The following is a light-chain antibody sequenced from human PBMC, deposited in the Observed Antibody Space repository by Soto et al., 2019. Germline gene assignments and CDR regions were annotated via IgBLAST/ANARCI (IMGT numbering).Light chain of an antibody. CDR3: QHYYSTPFT. V-gene: IGKV4-1*01. CDR1: QRVLYTSNNKNY. CDR2: WAS. Sequence: DIVMTQSPDSLAVSLGERATINCKSSQRVLYTSNNKNYLAWYQQKPGQPPKLLIYWASTRESGVPDRFSGSGSGTDFTLTISSLQAEDVAVYYCQHYYSTPFTFGPGTKVDIK. J-gene: IGKJ3*01.